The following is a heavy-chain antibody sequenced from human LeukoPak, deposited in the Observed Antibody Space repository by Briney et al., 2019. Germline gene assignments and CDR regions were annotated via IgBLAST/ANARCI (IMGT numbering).Heavy chain of an antibody. CDR2: ISTSSRYI. CDR1: GFTFDDYG. Sequence: KPGGSLRLSCAASGFTFDDYGMSWVRQAPGKGLEWVSSISTSSRYIYYADSVKGRFTISRDNAKNSLYLQMNSLRAEDTAVYYCARDWSPYPNNWFDPWGQGTLVTVSS. V-gene: IGHV3-21*01. J-gene: IGHJ5*02. CDR3: ARDWSPYPNNWFDP. D-gene: IGHD3-16*01.